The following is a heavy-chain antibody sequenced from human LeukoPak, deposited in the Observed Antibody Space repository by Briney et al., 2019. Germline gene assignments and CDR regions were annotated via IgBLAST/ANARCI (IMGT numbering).Heavy chain of an antibody. J-gene: IGHJ4*02. CDR1: GDTVSSNSAA. V-gene: IGHV6-1*01. CDR3: TSLTGDTDY. Sequence: SQTLSLTCAISGDTVSSNSAAWNWIMQSPSRGLEWLGRTYYRSKWYKEYALSVKSRITINPDTSKNQFSLQLNSVTPEDTAVYYCTSLTGDTDYWGQGTLVTVSS. D-gene: IGHD7-27*01. CDR2: TYYRSKWYK.